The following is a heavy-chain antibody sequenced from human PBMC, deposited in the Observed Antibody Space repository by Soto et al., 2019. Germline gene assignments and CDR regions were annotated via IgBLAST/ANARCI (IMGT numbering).Heavy chain of an antibody. CDR3: ATPLWFGEWSYYYYGMDV. J-gene: IGHJ6*02. D-gene: IGHD3-10*01. CDR2: IIPIFGTA. Sequence: VASVKVSCKASGGTFSSYAISWVRQAPGQGLEWMGGIIPIFGTANYAQKFQGRVTITADESTSTAYMELSSLRSEDTAVYYCATPLWFGEWSYYYYGMDVWGQGTTVTVSS. CDR1: GGTFSSYA. V-gene: IGHV1-69*13.